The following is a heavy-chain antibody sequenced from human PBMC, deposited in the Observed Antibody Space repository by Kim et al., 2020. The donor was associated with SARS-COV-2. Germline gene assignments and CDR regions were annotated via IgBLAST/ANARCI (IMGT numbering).Heavy chain of an antibody. J-gene: IGHJ1*01. CDR2: IRSDERST. D-gene: IGHD3-22*01. CDR1: GVTLENYF. CDR3: ARAGDYDISGYYGFFHH. Sequence: GGSLRLSCAASGVTLENYFLNWVRQTPGKGRVWVSGIRSDERSTEYADSVKGRFTISRDNAKNTLYLQMNSLRPEDTAVYYCARAGDYDISGYYGFFHHWGQGDLVTVSS. V-gene: IGHV3-74*03.